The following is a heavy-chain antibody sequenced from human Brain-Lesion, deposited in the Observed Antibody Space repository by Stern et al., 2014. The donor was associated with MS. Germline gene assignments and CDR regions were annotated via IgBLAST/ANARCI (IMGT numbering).Heavy chain of an antibody. CDR2: IYYSGNT. Sequence: QVQLVESGPGLVKPSETLSLTCTVAGGSVSSTSYAWAWIRQPPGKGLGWIGTIYYSGNTYYSPSLKSRLTISLDTSKNRFPLQLRSVTAADTAVYYCAGEEDIRYCSGGSCTGNWFDPWGQGTLVAVSS. D-gene: IGHD2-15*01. CDR3: AGEEDIRYCSGGSCTGNWFDP. J-gene: IGHJ5*02. V-gene: IGHV4-39*02. CDR1: GGSVSSTSYA.